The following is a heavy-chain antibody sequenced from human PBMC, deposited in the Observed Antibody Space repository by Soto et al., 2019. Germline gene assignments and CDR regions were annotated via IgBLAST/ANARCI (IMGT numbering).Heavy chain of an antibody. Sequence: SVKVSCRASGGTFSSYAISWVRQAPGQGLEWMGGIIPIFGTANYAQKFQGRVTITADKSTSTAYMELSSLRSEDTAVYYCASRGYSSGWYYFDYWGQGTLVTVSS. CDR2: IIPIFGTA. J-gene: IGHJ4*02. CDR3: ASRGYSSGWYYFDY. D-gene: IGHD6-19*01. CDR1: GGTFSSYA. V-gene: IGHV1-69*06.